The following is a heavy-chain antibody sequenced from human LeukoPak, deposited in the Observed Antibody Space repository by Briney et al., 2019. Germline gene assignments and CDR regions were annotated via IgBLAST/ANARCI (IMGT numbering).Heavy chain of an antibody. J-gene: IGHJ3*02. CDR3: ARGLLSYSSSWSYAFDI. Sequence: SVEVFCKASGYTFTRYDLNWVRQATGQGLEGMGWLHPNSGNTGYAQMLQRRLNITRHTSISTAYMALSSLSSEDTAVYYCARGLLSYSSSWSYAFDIWGQGTMVTVSS. V-gene: IGHV1-8*03. CDR1: GYTFTRYD. D-gene: IGHD6-13*01. CDR2: LHPNSGNT.